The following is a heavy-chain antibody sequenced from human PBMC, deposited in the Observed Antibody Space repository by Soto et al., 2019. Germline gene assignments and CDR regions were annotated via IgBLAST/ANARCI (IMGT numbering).Heavy chain of an antibody. CDR1: GYTLTDLA. CDR3: ARTYDGSGPNSGGYGFDI. CDR2: FDPEDGET. Sequence: ASVKVSCKVSGYTLTDLAMHWVRQAPGKGLEWVGGFDPEDGETIYAQKFQGRVTMTEDTSTDTAYMELSSLRSEDTAVYYCARTYDGSGPNSGGYGFDIWGQGPMVTVSS. V-gene: IGHV1-24*01. D-gene: IGHD3-22*01. J-gene: IGHJ3*02.